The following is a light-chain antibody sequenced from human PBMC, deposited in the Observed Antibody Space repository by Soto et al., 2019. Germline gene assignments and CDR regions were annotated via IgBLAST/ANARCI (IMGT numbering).Light chain of an antibody. CDR3: QQYGTSPIT. CDR1: QTISSSH. Sequence: EIVLTQSPGTLSLSPGERVALSCRASQTISSSHLAWYQQQPGQAPRLLIYGEFNRATGIPDRFSASGSGTDFTLTISRLEPEDYAVYHCQQYGTSPITFGQGTRLEIK. V-gene: IGKV3-20*01. J-gene: IGKJ5*01. CDR2: GEF.